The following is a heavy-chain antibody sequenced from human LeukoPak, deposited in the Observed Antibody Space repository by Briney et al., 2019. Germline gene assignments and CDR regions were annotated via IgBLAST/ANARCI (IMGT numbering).Heavy chain of an antibody. Sequence: PSQTLSLTCTVSGSISSYYWSWIRQPPGKGLEWIGYIYTSGGTNYNPSLKSRVTISVDTSKSQFSLDLSSVTAADTAVYYCARQKCTSTSCLTKNAFDIWGQGTMVTVSS. V-gene: IGHV4-4*09. CDR2: IYTSGGT. CDR1: GSISSYY. CDR3: ARQKCTSTSCLTKNAFDI. D-gene: IGHD2-2*01. J-gene: IGHJ3*02.